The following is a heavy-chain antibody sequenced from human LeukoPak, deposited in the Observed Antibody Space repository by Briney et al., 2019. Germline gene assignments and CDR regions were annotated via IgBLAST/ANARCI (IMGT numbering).Heavy chain of an antibody. D-gene: IGHD3-22*01. J-gene: IGHJ4*02. CDR3: AHYYDSSGYPDY. Sequence: GGSLRLSCAASGFTFSNAWMSWVRQAPGKGLEWVGRIKSKPDGGTTDYAAPVKGRFIMSRDDSKNTLYLQMNSLKTEDAAVYYCAHYYDSSGYPDYWGQGTLVTVSS. CDR1: GFTFSNAW. V-gene: IGHV3-15*01. CDR2: IKSKPDGGTT.